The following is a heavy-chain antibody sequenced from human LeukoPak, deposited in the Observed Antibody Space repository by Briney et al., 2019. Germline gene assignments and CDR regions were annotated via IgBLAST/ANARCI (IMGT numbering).Heavy chain of an antibody. Sequence: ASVKVSCKASGYTFTSYGISWVRQAPGQGLEWMGWISAYNGNTNYAQKLQGRVTMTTDTSTSTAYMELRSLRSDDTAVYYCARALRGDFGVVDAFDIWGQGTMVTVSS. J-gene: IGHJ3*02. CDR2: ISAYNGNT. CDR3: ARALRGDFGVVDAFDI. CDR1: GYTFTSYG. V-gene: IGHV1-18*01. D-gene: IGHD3-3*01.